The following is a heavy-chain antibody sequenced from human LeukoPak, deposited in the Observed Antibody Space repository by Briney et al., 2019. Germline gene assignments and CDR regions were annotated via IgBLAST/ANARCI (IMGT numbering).Heavy chain of an antibody. Sequence: PGGSLRLSCTASGFNFNDYYMSWIRQAPGKGLEWISYISSSGSSIDYADSVKGRFTISRDNAKNSLYLQMNSLRAEDTAVYYCAELGITMIGGVWGKGTTVTISS. CDR1: GFNFNDYY. CDR3: AELGITMIGGV. J-gene: IGHJ6*04. V-gene: IGHV3-11*04. CDR2: ISSSGSSI. D-gene: IGHD3-10*02.